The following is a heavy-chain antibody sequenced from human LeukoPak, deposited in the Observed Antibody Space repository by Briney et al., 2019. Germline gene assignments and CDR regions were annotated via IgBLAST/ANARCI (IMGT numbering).Heavy chain of an antibody. CDR1: GFTFSSYA. CDR3: AKDSTYYDILTGYSPFDY. J-gene: IGHJ4*02. CDR2: ISGSGGST. Sequence: GGSLRLSCAASGFTFSSYAMSWVRQAPGKGLEWVSAISGSGGSTYYADSVRGRFTISRDNSKNTPYLQMNSLRAEDTAVYYCAKDSTYYDILTGYSPFDYWGQGTLVTVSS. V-gene: IGHV3-23*01. D-gene: IGHD3-9*01.